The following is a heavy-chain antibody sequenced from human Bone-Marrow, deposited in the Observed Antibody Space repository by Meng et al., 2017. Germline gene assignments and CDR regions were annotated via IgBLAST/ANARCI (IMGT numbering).Heavy chain of an antibody. J-gene: IGHJ5*02. CDR2: IDWDDDK. CDR3: ARCLIAAAGADNWFDP. Sequence: SGPTLVKPTQTLTLTCTFSGFSLSTSGMWVSWVRQHPGKALEWLALIDWDDDKYYSTSLKTRLTISKDTYKNQLVLTMTNMDPVDTATYYCARCLIAAAGADNWFDPWGQGTLVTVSS. V-gene: IGHV2-70*20. D-gene: IGHD6-13*01. CDR1: GFSLSTSGMW.